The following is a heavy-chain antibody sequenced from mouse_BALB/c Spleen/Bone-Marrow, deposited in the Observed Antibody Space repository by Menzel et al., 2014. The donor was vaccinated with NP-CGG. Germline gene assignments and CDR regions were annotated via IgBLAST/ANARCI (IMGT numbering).Heavy chain of an antibody. J-gene: IGHJ1*01. V-gene: IGHV7-3*02. Sequence: EVNVVESGGGLVQPGGSLRLSCATSGFTFTDYYMSWVRQPPGKALERLGFIRNKANGYTTDYSVSVKGRFTISGDNSQSILYLRMNTLRAEDSATYYCARDENYDIYWYFDVWGAGTTVTVSS. CDR3: ARDENYDIYWYFDV. CDR1: GFTFTDYY. CDR2: IRNKANGYTT. D-gene: IGHD1-1*01.